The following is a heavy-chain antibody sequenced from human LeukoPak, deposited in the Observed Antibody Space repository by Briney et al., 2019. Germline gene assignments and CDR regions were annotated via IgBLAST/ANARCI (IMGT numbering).Heavy chain of an antibody. Sequence: GGSLRLSCAASGFTFSSYWMHWVRQAPGKGLVWVSRTNSDGSSTSYADSVKGRFTISRDNAKNTLYLQMNSLRAEDTAVYYCARDTVGAFDYWGQGTLVTVSS. CDR3: ARDTVGAFDY. V-gene: IGHV3-74*01. J-gene: IGHJ4*02. CDR1: GFTFSSYW. D-gene: IGHD1-26*01. CDR2: TNSDGSST.